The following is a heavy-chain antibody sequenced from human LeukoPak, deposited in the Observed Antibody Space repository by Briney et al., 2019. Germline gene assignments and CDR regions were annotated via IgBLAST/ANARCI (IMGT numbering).Heavy chain of an antibody. CDR3: ARVIYYFDY. CDR2: ISSSSSTI. Sequence: PGGSLRLSCAASGFTFSSYSMNWVRQAPGKGLEWVSYISSSSSTIYYADSVKGRFTISRDNAKNSLYLQMNSLRAEDTAVYYCARVIYYFDYWGQGTLVTVSS. J-gene: IGHJ4*02. D-gene: IGHD3-3*02. V-gene: IGHV3-48*04. CDR1: GFTFSSYS.